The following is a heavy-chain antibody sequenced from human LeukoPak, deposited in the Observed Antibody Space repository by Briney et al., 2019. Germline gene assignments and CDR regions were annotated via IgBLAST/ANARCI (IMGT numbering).Heavy chain of an antibody. CDR2: IGSDYDR. D-gene: IGHD3-3*01. CDR3: AKSAGVATIYFDS. CDR1: GFAFGSYA. J-gene: IGHJ4*02. Sequence: GSLILSCTASGFAFGSYAMAWVRQAPGKGLEGVAAIGSDYDRVHEDSVKGRFTISRDNSKSTLYLQMDNLRAEDTAVYFCAKSAGVATIYFDSWGQGALVTVSS. V-gene: IGHV3-23*01.